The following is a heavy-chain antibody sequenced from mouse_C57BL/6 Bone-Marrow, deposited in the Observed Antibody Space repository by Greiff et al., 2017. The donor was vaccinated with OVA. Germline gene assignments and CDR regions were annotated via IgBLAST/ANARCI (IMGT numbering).Heavy chain of an antibody. Sequence: EVQLVESGAELVRPGASVKLSCTASGFNIKDDYMHWVKQRPEQGLEWIGWIDPENGDTEYASKFQGKATITADTSSNTAYLQLSSLTSEDTAVYYCTTWDGYYVLFDYWGQGTTLTVSS. CDR1: GFNIKDDY. D-gene: IGHD2-3*01. V-gene: IGHV14-4*01. CDR2: IDPENGDT. CDR3: TTWDGYYVLFDY. J-gene: IGHJ2*01.